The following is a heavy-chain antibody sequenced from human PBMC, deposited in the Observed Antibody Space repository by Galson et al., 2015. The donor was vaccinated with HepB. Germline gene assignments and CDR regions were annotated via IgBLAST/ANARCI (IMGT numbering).Heavy chain of an antibody. CDR1: GFTFSDYF. D-gene: IGHD3-3*01. V-gene: IGHV3-11*01. CDR3: ARGFWSGYSNWFDP. Sequence: SLRLSCAASGFTFSDYFMSWIRQAPGKGLEWISYISDSGGTIYYADSVKGRFTISRDNAKNSVYLRMNILRAEDTAVYYCARGFWSGYSNWFDPWGQGTLVTVSS. CDR2: ISDSGGTI. J-gene: IGHJ5*02.